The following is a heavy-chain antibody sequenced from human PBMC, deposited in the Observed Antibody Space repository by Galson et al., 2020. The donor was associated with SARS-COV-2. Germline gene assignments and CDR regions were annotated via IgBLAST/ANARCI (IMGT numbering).Heavy chain of an antibody. Sequence: SLKISCAASGFTFDDYAMHWVRQAPGQGLEWVSGISWNRGSIGYADSVKGRFTISRDNAKNSLYLQMNSLRAEDTALYYCAKDRGEYPPYYGMDVWGQGTTVTVSS. CDR2: ISWNRGSI. D-gene: IGHD3-16*01. J-gene: IGHJ6*02. CDR3: AKDRGEYPPYYGMDV. CDR1: GFTFDDYA. V-gene: IGHV3-9*01.